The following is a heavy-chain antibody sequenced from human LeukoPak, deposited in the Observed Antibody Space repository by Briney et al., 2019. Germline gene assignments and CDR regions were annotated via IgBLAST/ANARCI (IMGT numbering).Heavy chain of an antibody. CDR1: RFTFSIYA. Sequence: GGSLRLSCAASRFTFSIYAMSWVRQAPGKGLEWVSGISGSGGSTYYAASVKGRFTISRDNSKNTLYLQMNSLRAEDTAVYYCARDRLYSSSWYHFDYWGQGTLVTVSS. D-gene: IGHD6-13*01. J-gene: IGHJ4*02. CDR3: ARDRLYSSSWYHFDY. CDR2: ISGSGGST. V-gene: IGHV3-23*01.